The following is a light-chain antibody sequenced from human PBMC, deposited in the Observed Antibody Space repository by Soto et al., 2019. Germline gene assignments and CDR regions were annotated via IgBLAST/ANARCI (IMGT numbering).Light chain of an antibody. CDR2: AAS. CDR1: QSIRKY. V-gene: IGKV1-39*01. J-gene: IGKJ1*01. Sequence: DIQMTQSPSSLSASVGDRVTITCRASQSIRKYLNWYQQKPGEAPSLLIYAASSLQSGVPSRFSGSGSGTDFTLTISSLQPEDFATYFCQQSSTTPWTFGQGTKVEIK. CDR3: QQSSTTPWT.